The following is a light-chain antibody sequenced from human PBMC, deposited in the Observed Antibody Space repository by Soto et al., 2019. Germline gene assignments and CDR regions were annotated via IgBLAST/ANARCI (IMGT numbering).Light chain of an antibody. CDR2: EVN. J-gene: IGLJ2*01. CDR3: ASYAGGNNVI. Sequence: SALTQPPSASGSPGRPVTISCNGSSSDIGSYNFVSWYQQRPGKAPKLMIYEVNQRASGVSDRFSASKSDNTASLTVSGLQAEDEADYYCASYAGGNNVIFGGGTQLTVL. CDR1: SSDIGSYNF. V-gene: IGLV2-8*01.